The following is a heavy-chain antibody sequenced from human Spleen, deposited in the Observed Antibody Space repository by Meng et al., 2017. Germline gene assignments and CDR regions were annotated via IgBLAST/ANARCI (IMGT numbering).Heavy chain of an antibody. CDR1: GGSTRNDQW. CDR2: IYYSGSP. J-gene: IGHJ4*02. Sequence: QVQLQESGPGLVKPSGTLSLTCAVSGGSTRNDQWWSWIRQPPGKGLEWIGSIYYSGSPYYNPSLKSRVTISLDTSKNQVSLKLSSVTAADTAVYYCARHRPAYYYDSSGYFDYWGQGTLVTVSS. D-gene: IGHD3-22*01. CDR3: ARHRPAYYYDSSGYFDY. V-gene: IGHV4-39*01.